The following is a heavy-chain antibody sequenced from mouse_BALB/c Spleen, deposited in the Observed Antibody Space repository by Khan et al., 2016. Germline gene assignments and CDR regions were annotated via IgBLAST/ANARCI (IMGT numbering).Heavy chain of an antibody. J-gene: IGHJ3*01. CDR1: GFNIKDTY. V-gene: IGHV14-3*02. Sequence: VQLQQSGAELVKPGASVKLSCTASGFNIKDTYMHWVKQRPEQGLEWIGRIDPANGNTKYDPKFQGKATITADTSSHTHYLQLSSLTSEDTAVSYCSRSPYDYDVGFAYWGQGTLVTVSA. CDR3: SRSPYDYDVGFAY. D-gene: IGHD2-4*01. CDR2: IDPANGNT.